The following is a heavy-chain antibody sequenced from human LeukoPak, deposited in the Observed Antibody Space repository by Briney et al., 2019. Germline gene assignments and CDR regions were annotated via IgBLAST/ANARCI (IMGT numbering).Heavy chain of an antibody. CDR3: ARGIREVRSGWKYYFDY. J-gene: IGHJ4*02. CDR2: MNPNSGNT. CDR1: GYTFTSSD. D-gene: IGHD6-19*01. Sequence: ASVKVSCKASGYTFTSSDINWVRQATGQGLEWMGWMNPNSGNTGYAQKFQGRVTITRNTSISTAYMEVSSLRSEDTAVYYCARGIREVRSGWKYYFDYWGQGTLVTVSS. V-gene: IGHV1-8*03.